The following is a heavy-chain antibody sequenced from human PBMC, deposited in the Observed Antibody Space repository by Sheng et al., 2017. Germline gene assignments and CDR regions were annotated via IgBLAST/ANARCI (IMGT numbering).Heavy chain of an antibody. V-gene: IGHV3-20*04. D-gene: IGHD1-1*01. CDR2: INWNGDSA. CDR1: GFTFDDHG. CDR3: AKMWNMGVVGYVEN. Sequence: EVELVQSGGGVVRPGGSLRLSCAASGFTFDDHGMSWVRQVPGKGLEWVSGINWNGDSADYSDYVRGRFTISRDNAENSLFLEMNSLRVEDTALYYCAKMWNMGVVGYVENWGQGTLVTVSS. J-gene: IGHJ4*02.